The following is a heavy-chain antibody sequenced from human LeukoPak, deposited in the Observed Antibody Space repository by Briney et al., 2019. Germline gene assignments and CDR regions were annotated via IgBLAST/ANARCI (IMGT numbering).Heavy chain of an antibody. V-gene: IGHV3-74*01. Sequence: PGGSLRLSCAASGMTFSNHWMHWVRQAPGKGLVWVSLIKTDGRTTVYTDSVKGRFTTSRDNGKSILYLQMNSLRAEDTGIYYCTTGPSYGYEWWGQGTVVTVSS. D-gene: IGHD3-16*01. CDR3: TTGPSYGYEW. CDR1: GMTFSNHW. J-gene: IGHJ4*02. CDR2: IKTDGRTT.